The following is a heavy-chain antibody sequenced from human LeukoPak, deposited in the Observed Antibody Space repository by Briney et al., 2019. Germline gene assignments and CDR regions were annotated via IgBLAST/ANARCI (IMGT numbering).Heavy chain of an antibody. CDR2: IYHSGST. CDR1: GYSISSGYY. J-gene: IGHJ5*02. V-gene: IGHV4-38-2*01. D-gene: IGHD2-2*01. Sequence: SETLSLTCAVSGYSISSGYYWGWIRQPPGKGLEGIGSIYHSGSTYYNPSLKSRVTISVDTSKNQFSLKLSSVTAADTAVYYCARPPYCSSTSCSKNWFDPWGQGTLVTVSS. CDR3: ARPPYCSSTSCSKNWFDP.